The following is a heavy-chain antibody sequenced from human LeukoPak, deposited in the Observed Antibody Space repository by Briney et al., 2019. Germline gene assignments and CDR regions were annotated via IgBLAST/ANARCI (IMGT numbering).Heavy chain of an antibody. V-gene: IGHV4-4*07. CDR3: ARAGWLQKVDYFDY. Sequence: SETLSLTCTVSGGPISSYYWSWIRQPAGKGLEWIGRIYTSGSTNYNPSLKSRVTMSVDTSKNQFSLKLSSVTAADTAVYYCARAGWLQKVDYFDYWGQGTLVTVSS. J-gene: IGHJ4*02. D-gene: IGHD5-24*01. CDR2: IYTSGST. CDR1: GGPISSYY.